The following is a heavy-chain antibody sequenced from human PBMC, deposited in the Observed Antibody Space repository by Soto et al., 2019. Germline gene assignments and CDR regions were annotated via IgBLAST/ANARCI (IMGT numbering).Heavy chain of an antibody. CDR1: GLTVSRTQ. J-gene: IGHJ4*01. Sequence: GGSLRLSCAVSGLTVSRTQMSWVRQAPGKGLQWVSVIYSVGSTYYAKAVKGRFTISRDISENKIFRELNWLTVDDTAVYYCARAREPEYSSSIFFDYWGRGTVVTVSS. CDR2: IYSVGST. CDR3: ARAREPEYSSSIFFDY. D-gene: IGHD6-6*01. V-gene: IGHV3-53*01.